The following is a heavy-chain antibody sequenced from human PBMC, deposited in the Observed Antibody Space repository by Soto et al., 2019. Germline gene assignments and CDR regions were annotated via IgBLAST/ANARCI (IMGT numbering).Heavy chain of an antibody. CDR1: GGTFSSYS. V-gene: IGHV1-69*13. J-gene: IGHJ4*02. CDR2: IIPIFGTA. CDR3: ARDFYPLAYYFDY. Sequence: SVKVSCKASGGTFSSYSINWVRQAPGQGLEWMGEIIPIFGTANYAQKFQGRVTITADESTSTAYMELRSLRSDDTAVYYCARDFYPLAYYFDYWGQGTLVTVSS.